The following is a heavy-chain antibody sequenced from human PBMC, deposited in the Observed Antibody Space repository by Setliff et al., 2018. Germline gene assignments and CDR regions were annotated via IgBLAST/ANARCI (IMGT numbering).Heavy chain of an antibody. CDR2: TIPMFGTT. Sequence: SVKVSCKASGATFSSYGISWVRQAPGQGLEWMGGTIPMFGTTEYAQKFQGRLTIITDESTNTALMQLSSLRSDDTAVYYCVREGVDRRSSTDYRYYMDVWGNGTTVTVSS. V-gene: IGHV1-69*05. D-gene: IGHD6-6*01. CDR1: GATFSSYG. CDR3: VREGVDRRSSTDYRYYMDV. J-gene: IGHJ6*03.